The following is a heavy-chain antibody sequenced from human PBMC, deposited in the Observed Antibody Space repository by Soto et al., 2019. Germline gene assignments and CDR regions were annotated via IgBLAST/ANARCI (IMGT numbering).Heavy chain of an antibody. Sequence: QVQLVQSGAEVKKPGSSVKVSCKGSGDTFSRYAISWVRQAPGQGLEWMGVIIPIFATPNYAQKFQGRVTISADESTNTAYMELSSLRSEDTGVYYCANHGGGATGYNGMDVWGQGTTVTVSS. V-gene: IGHV1-69*01. CDR2: IIPIFATP. D-gene: IGHD1-26*01. CDR1: GDTFSRYA. J-gene: IGHJ6*02. CDR3: ANHGGGATGYNGMDV.